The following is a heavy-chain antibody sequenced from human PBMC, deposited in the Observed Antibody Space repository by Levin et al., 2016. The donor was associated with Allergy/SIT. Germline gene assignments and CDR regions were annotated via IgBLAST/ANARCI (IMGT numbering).Heavy chain of an antibody. D-gene: IGHD5-24*01. Sequence: GGSLRLSCRTSGYSFPSFWIGWVRQMPGKGLEWVAFIHPTDPNMGSRYSPSFQGTISVDKSVSTAYLQWSSLKESDTAVYYCLRDLAGAGGYWGQGTPVTVSS. CDR1: GYSFPSFW. J-gene: IGHJ4*02. CDR2: IHPTDPNMGS. CDR3: LRDLAGAGGY. V-gene: IGHV5-51*01.